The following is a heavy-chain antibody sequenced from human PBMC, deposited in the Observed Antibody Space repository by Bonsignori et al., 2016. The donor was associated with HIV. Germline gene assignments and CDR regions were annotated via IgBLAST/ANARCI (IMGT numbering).Heavy chain of an antibody. CDR2: IKEDGTDK. J-gene: IGHJ6*02. D-gene: IGHD3-10*01. CDR3: VRYGRDLGV. Sequence: EVQLVESGGGLVQPGGSLRLSCAASGFTFSASWMSWVRQTTEKGLEWMANIKEDGTDKYYVDSVRGRFTISRDNTKNSLYLQMSSLRAEDTAVYYCVRYGRDLGVWGQGTTVT. CDR1: GFTFSASW. V-gene: IGHV3-7*01.